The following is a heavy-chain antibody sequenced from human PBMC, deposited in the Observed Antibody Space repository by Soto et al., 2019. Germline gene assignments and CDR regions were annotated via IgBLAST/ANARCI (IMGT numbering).Heavy chain of an antibody. J-gene: IGHJ3*02. CDR3: ARDMVYYYDSSGYPDAFDI. CDR1: GFTVSSNY. Sequence: GGSLRLSCASSGFTVSSNYMSWVRQAPGKGLEWVSVIYSGGSTYYADSVKGRFTISRDNSKNTLYLQMNSLRAEDTAVYYCARDMVYYYDSSGYPDAFDIWGQGTMVTVSS. V-gene: IGHV3-66*01. D-gene: IGHD3-22*01. CDR2: IYSGGST.